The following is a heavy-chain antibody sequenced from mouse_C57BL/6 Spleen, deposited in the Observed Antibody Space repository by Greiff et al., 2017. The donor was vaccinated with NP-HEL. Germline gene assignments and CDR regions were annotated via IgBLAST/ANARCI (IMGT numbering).Heavy chain of an antibody. D-gene: IGHD2-4*01. Sequence: EVKLVESGGGLVQPKGSLKLSCAASGFSFNTYAMNWVRQAPGKGLEWVARIRSKSNNYATYYADSVKDRFTISRDDSESMLYLQMNNLKTEDTAMYYCVRHPIYYDYDREAMDYWGQGTSVTVSS. V-gene: IGHV10-1*01. CDR2: IRSKSNNYAT. CDR3: VRHPIYYDYDREAMDY. CDR1: GFSFNTYA. J-gene: IGHJ4*01.